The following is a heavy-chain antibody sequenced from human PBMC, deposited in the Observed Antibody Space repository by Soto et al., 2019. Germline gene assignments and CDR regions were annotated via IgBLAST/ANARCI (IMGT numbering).Heavy chain of an antibody. V-gene: IGHV3-21*01. CDR3: ARAEGGVGEADY. D-gene: IGHD1-26*01. CDR2: ISSSSSYI. Sequence: EVQLVESGGGLVKPGGSLRLSCAASGFTFSSYSMNWVRQAPGKGLEWVSSISSSSSYIYYADSVKGRFTISRDNAKNSLYLQMNSLRAEDTAVYYCARAEGGVGEADYWGQGTLVTVSS. J-gene: IGHJ4*02. CDR1: GFTFSSYS.